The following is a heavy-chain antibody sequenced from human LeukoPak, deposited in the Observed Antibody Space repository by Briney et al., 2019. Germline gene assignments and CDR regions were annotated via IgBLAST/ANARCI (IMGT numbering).Heavy chain of an antibody. J-gene: IGHJ4*02. D-gene: IGHD3-3*01. Sequence: PGGSLRLSCAASGFTVSGSYVNWVRQAPGRGLEWVSVIYSSGSAFYADSVKGRFLISRDNFKNTLYLQMNSLRAEDTAVYYCATDRRYEFWSGFSEYWGQGTLVTVSS. CDR2: IYSSGSA. CDR1: GFTVSGSY. CDR3: ATDRRYEFWSGFSEY. V-gene: IGHV3-66*01.